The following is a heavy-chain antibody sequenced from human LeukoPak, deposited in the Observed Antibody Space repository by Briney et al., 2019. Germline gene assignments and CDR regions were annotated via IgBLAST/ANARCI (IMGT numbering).Heavy chain of an antibody. CDR1: GFTFSSYV. D-gene: IGHD3-3*01. V-gene: IGHV3-30*18. J-gene: IGHJ6*02. CDR3: AKSRITIFGVVIAPYYYYGMDV. CDR2: ISYDGSNK. Sequence: QTGGSLRLSCAASGFTFSSYVMHWVRQAPGKGLEWVAVISYDGSNKYYADSVKGRFTISRDNSKNTLYLQMNSLRAEDTAVYYCAKSRITIFGVVIAPYYYYGMDVWGQGTTVTVSS.